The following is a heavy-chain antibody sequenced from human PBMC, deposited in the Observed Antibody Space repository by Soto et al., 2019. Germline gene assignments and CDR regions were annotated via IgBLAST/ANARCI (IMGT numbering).Heavy chain of an antibody. CDR1: GFSLSTTGVG. CDR3: AHRGGAAVGLYYFDY. V-gene: IGHV2-5*01. J-gene: IGHJ4*02. Sequence: GSGPTLVNPTQTLTLTCTFSGFSLSTTGVGVGWIRQPPGKALEWLALIYWHDDKRYSPSLKSRLTITKDASKNQVVLTMTDVDPVDTATYCCAHRGGAAVGLYYFDYWGPGTLVTVSS. D-gene: IGHD6-13*01. CDR2: IYWHDDK.